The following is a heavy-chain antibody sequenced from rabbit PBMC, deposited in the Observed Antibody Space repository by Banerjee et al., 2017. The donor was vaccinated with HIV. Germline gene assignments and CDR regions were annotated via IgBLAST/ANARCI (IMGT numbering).Heavy chain of an antibody. D-gene: IGHD4-1*01. Sequence: QSLQESGGDLVKPGASLTLTCTASGFSFSSYYYMCWVRQAPGKGLEWIACIYAGSSGYTYYASWAKGRFTISKTSSTTVTLQMTSLTAADTATYFCARDLAGVIGWNFNLWGQGTLVTVS. CDR2: IYAGSSGYT. CDR3: ARDLAGVIGWNFNL. J-gene: IGHJ4*01. V-gene: IGHV1S40*01. CDR1: GFSFSSYYY.